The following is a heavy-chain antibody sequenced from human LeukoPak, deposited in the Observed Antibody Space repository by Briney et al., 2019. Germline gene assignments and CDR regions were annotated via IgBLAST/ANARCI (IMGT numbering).Heavy chain of an antibody. CDR2: IYYSGST. V-gene: IGHV4-59*01. CDR3: ARHTTVTSLFDY. Sequence: SETLSLTCTVSGGSISSYYWSWIRQPPGKGLEWIGYIYYSGSTNYNPSLKSRVTISVDTSKNQFSLKLSSVIAADTAVYYCARHTTVTSLFDYWGQGTLVTVSS. D-gene: IGHD4-17*01. CDR1: GGSISSYY. J-gene: IGHJ4*02.